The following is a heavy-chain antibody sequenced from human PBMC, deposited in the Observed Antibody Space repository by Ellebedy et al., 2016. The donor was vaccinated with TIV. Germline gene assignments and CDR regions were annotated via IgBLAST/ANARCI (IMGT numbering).Heavy chain of an antibody. D-gene: IGHD3-10*01. CDR3: AKNAPYGTGWFGNLDY. J-gene: IGHJ4*02. V-gene: IGHV3-23*01. CDR1: GFTFSSYA. CDR2: IRGSGGAT. Sequence: PGGSLRLSCAASGFTFSSYAMTWVRQAPGKGLEWVSSIRGSGGATSSADSVKGRFTISRDNSKNTLFLQMNSLRAEDTALYYCAKNAPYGTGWFGNLDYWGQGSLVTVSS.